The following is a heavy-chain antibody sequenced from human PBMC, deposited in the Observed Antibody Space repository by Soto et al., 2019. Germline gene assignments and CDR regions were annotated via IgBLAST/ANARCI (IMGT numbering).Heavy chain of an antibody. Sequence: SETLSLTCTVSGGSISSGDYYWSWIRQPPGKGLEWIGYIYYSGSTYYNPSLKSRVTISVDTSKNQFSLKLSSVTAADTAVYYCARADFWSGTTNYYYGMDVWGQGTTVTVSS. CDR2: IYYSGST. V-gene: IGHV4-30-4*01. J-gene: IGHJ6*02. CDR1: GGSISSGDYY. D-gene: IGHD3-3*01. CDR3: ARADFWSGTTNYYYGMDV.